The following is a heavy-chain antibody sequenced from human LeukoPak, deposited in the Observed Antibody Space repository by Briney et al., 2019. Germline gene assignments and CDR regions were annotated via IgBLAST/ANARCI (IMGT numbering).Heavy chain of an antibody. V-gene: IGHV4-38-2*02. Sequence: SVTLSLTCTVSGYSISSGYYWGWIRQPPGKGLEWIGSIYHSGSTYYNPSLKSRVTISVDTSKNQFSLKLSSVTAADTAVYYCARDYSGSYSQDAFDIWGQGTMVTVSS. J-gene: IGHJ3*02. CDR1: GYSISSGYY. CDR2: IYHSGST. D-gene: IGHD1-26*01. CDR3: ARDYSGSYSQDAFDI.